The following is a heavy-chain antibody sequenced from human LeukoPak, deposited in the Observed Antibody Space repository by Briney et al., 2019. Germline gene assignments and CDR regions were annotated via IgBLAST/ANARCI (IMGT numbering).Heavy chain of an antibody. D-gene: IGHD3-22*01. CDR2: IYYSGST. V-gene: IGHV4-59*01. CDR3: ARHPPYDSSGYYGVLDY. Sequence: SETLSLTCTVSGGSISSYYWSWIRQPPGKGLEWIGYIYYSGSTNYNPSLKSRVTISVDTSKNQFSLKLSSVTAADMAVYYCARHPPYDSSGYYGVLDYWGQGTLVTVSS. J-gene: IGHJ4*02. CDR1: GGSISSYY.